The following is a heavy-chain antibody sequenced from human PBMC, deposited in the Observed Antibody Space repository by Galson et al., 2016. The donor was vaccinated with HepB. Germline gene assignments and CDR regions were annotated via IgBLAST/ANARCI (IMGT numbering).Heavy chain of an antibody. CDR3: ARAISTRVDYLDF. Sequence: SLRLSCAASGFTFSTHWMSWVRQAPGKGLEWVANINLDGRDKYYVDSVEGRFTISRDNAKNSLYLQMNSLRAEDTAVYFCARAISTRVDYLDFWGQGALVTVSS. V-gene: IGHV3-7*03. J-gene: IGHJ4*02. D-gene: IGHD2-15*01. CDR1: GFTFSTHW. CDR2: INLDGRDK.